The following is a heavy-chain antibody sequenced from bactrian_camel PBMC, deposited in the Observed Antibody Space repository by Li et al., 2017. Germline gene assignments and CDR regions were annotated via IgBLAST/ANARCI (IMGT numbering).Heavy chain of an antibody. D-gene: IGHD5*01. CDR2: INSGGGST. CDR3: AKDTTGWARSFDS. V-gene: IGHV3S40*01. J-gene: IGHJ6*01. Sequence: QLVESGGALVQPGGSLRLSCAASGSRFSNYDMSWVRQPPGKGLEWVSTINSGGGSTYYADSVKGRFTISRGNAKNTLYLQLTSLKTEDTAMYYCAKDTTGWARSFDSLGQGTQVTVS. CDR1: GSRFSNYD.